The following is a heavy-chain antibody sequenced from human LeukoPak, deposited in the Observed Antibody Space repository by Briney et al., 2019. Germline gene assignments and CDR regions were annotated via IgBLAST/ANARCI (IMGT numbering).Heavy chain of an antibody. J-gene: IGHJ4*02. Sequence: GGSLRLSCAASGFTFSSYEMNWVRQAPGKGLEWVSYISSSGSTIYYADSVKGRFTISRDNAKNSLYLQMNSLRAEDTAVYYCARWYILMEGGYVDYWGQGTLVTVSS. CDR1: GFTFSSYE. CDR2: ISSSGSTI. V-gene: IGHV3-48*03. D-gene: IGHD2/OR15-2a*01. CDR3: ARWYILMEGGYVDY.